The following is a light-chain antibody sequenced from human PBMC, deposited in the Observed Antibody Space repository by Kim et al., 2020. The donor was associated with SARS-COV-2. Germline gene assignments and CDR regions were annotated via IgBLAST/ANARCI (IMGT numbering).Light chain of an antibody. CDR1: SLKNYY. V-gene: IGLV3-19*01. CDR3: SSRDTSGSLVI. J-gene: IGLJ2*01. CDR2: TKD. Sequence: SSELTQDPAVSVALGQTVRITCQGDSLKNYYASWYQQKPGQAPILVMYTKDKRPAGIPGRFSGSGSGDTTSLTITGAQAEDEGDYYCSSRDTSGSLVIFGGGTKVTVL.